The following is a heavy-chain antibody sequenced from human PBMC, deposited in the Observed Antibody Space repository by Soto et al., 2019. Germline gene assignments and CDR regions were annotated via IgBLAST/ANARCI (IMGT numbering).Heavy chain of an antibody. CDR2: ISYDGSNK. J-gene: IGHJ4*02. V-gene: IGHV3-30*18. Sequence: LRLSCAASGFTFSSYGMHWVRQAPGKGLEWVAVISYDGSNKYYADSVKGRFTISRDNSKNTLYLQMNSLRAEDTAVYYCAKDLARGRSWYYFDYWGQGTLVTVSS. CDR1: GFTFSSYG. CDR3: AKDLARGRSWYYFDY. D-gene: IGHD6-13*01.